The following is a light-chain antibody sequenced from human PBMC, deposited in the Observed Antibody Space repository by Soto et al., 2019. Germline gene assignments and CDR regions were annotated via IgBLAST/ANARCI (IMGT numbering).Light chain of an antibody. Sequence: QSALTQPASVSGSPGQSITISCTGASSDVGGHNYVSWYQQHPGKAPKLMIYDVSRRPSGVSNRFSGSKSGNTASLTISGLQGEDRADYYCRSYKSCITLGFGGGTQLAVL. CDR2: DVS. CDR3: RSYKSCITLG. J-gene: IGLJ2*01. CDR1: SSDVGGHNY. V-gene: IGLV2-14*01.